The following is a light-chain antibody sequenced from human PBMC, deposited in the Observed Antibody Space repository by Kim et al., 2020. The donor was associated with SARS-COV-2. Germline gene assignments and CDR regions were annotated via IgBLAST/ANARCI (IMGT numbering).Light chain of an antibody. CDR1: QSISSSY. CDR2: GAS. CDR3: QQYRT. Sequence: EIVLTQSPGTLSLSPGEGATLSCRASQSISSSYLTWYQQKPGQAPRLLMYGASSRATGIPDRFSGSGSGTDFTLTISRLEPEDFAIYYCQQYRTFGPGTKVDIK. J-gene: IGKJ3*01. V-gene: IGKV3-20*01.